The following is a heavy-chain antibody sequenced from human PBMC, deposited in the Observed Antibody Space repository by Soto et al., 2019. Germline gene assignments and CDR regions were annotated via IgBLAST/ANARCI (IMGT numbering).Heavy chain of an antibody. CDR3: AKMERTQLWLLVQN. CDR1: GASITNDNFF. V-gene: IGHV4-31*03. CDR2: ITYGGSI. Sequence: SETLSLTCTVSGASITNDNFFWSWVRQHPEKGLEWLAYITYGGSIYYNPSLRSRLTVSIDKSKSQFSLNLKSVTAADTAVYYCAKMERTQLWLLVQNWVQGLLVTVSS. D-gene: IGHD5-18*01. J-gene: IGHJ4*02.